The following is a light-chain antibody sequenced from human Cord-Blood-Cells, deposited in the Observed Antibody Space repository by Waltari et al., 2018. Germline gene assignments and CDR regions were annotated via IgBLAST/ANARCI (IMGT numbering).Light chain of an antibody. V-gene: IGLV2-23*01. CDR3: CSYAGSSTNV. J-gene: IGLJ6*01. CDR2: EGS. Sequence: QSALTQPASVSGSPGQSITISCPGPSSAVGSYNLVSWYQQHPGKAPKLMIYEGSKRPSGVSNRFSGSKAGNTASLTISGLQAEDDADYYCCSYAGSSTNVFGSGTKVTVL. CDR1: SSAVGSYNL.